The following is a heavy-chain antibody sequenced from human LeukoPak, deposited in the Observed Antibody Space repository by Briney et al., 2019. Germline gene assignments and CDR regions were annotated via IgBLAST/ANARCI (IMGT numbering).Heavy chain of an antibody. CDR3: ARVKDWFDP. J-gene: IGHJ5*02. V-gene: IGHV4-59*01. Sequence: PSGTLSLTCTVSGGSISSYYWSWIRQPPGKGLEWIGYIYYSGSTNHNPSLKSRVTTTVDTSNNHFSLKLSSVTAADTDVYYCARVKDWFDPWGQGTLVTVSS. CDR1: GGSISSYY. CDR2: IYYSGST.